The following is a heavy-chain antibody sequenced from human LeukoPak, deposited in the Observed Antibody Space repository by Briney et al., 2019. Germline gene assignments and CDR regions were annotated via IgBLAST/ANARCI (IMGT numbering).Heavy chain of an antibody. D-gene: IGHD5-18*01. J-gene: IGHJ4*02. CDR2: ISRSISTI. Sequence: GGSLRLSCAASGFTFSDYYMAWIRQAPGKGLEWVSYISRSISTIYYADSVKGRFTISRDNAKNSLYLQMNSLRAEDTALYYCAKDIRGYSYGWDYWGQGTLVTVSS. CDR1: GFTFSDYY. V-gene: IGHV3-11*01. CDR3: AKDIRGYSYGWDY.